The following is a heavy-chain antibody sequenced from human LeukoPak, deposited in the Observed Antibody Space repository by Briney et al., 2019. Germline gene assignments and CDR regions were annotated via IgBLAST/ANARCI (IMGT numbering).Heavy chain of an antibody. CDR3: ARGCWIRSKADYYFDY. V-gene: IGHV1-8*01. D-gene: IGHD5-18*01. CDR2: RNPNSGNT. Sequence: ASVKVSCKVSGYTLTELSMHWVRQATGQGLEWMGWRNPNSGNTGYAQKFQGRVTMTRNTSISTAYMELSSLRSEDTAVYYCARGCWIRSKADYYFDYWGQGTLVTVSS. CDR1: GYTLTELS. J-gene: IGHJ4*02.